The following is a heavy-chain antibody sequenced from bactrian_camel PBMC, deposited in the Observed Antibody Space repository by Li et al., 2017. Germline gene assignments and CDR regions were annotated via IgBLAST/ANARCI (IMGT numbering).Heavy chain of an antibody. CDR2: IATGSGNT. CDR3: ATHNSNPDWAGRLTPRAYKY. J-gene: IGHJ4*01. V-gene: IGHV3S40*01. D-gene: IGHD2*01. Sequence: DVQLVESGGGLVQPGGSLRLFCAASGYTYNRNCMAWFRQAPGKEREGVARIATGSGNTYYADSVKGRFTISQDNAKNTVYLQMNNLRPEDTAKYFCATHNSNPDWAGRLTPRAYKYWGQGTQVTVS. CDR1: GYTYNRNC.